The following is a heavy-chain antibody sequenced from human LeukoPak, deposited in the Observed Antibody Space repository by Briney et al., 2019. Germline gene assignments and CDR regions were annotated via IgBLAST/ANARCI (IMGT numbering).Heavy chain of an antibody. CDR2: IYYSGST. D-gene: IGHD6-19*01. CDR3: ARETSLAGFASGLGFNY. V-gene: IGHV4-31*03. Sequence: SETLSLTCTVSGGSISSGGYYWSWIRQHPGKGLEWIGYIYYSGSTYYNPSLKSRVSISLDISKNQFSLKLTSVTAADTATYYCARETSLAGFASGLGFNYWGQGILVTVSS. CDR1: GGSISSGGYY. J-gene: IGHJ4*02.